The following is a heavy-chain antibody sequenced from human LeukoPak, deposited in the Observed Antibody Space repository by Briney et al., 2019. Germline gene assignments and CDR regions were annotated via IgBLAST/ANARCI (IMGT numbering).Heavy chain of an antibody. J-gene: IGHJ2*01. D-gene: IGHD1-1*01. CDR3: ARENGYFDL. CDR2: IYHSGST. V-gene: IGHV4-30-2*01. CDR1: GGSISSGGYS. Sequence: PSETLSLTCAVSGGSISSGGYSWSWIRQPPGKGLEWIGYIYHSGSTYYNPSLKSRVTISVDRSKNQFSLKLSSVTAADTAVYYCARENGYFDLWGRGTLVTVSS.